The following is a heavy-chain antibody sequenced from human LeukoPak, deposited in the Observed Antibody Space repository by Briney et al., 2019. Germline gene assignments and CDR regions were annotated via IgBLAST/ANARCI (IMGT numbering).Heavy chain of an antibody. Sequence: SETLSLTCAVYGGSFSGYYWSWIRQPPGKGLEWIGEINHSGSTNYNPSLKSRVTISVDTSKNQFSLKLSSVTAADTAVYYCARNYDYVSGSYRQHYYGMDVWGKGTTVTVSS. CDR2: INHSGST. D-gene: IGHD3-16*02. V-gene: IGHV4-34*01. J-gene: IGHJ6*04. CDR1: GGSFSGYY. CDR3: ARNYDYVSGSYRQHYYGMDV.